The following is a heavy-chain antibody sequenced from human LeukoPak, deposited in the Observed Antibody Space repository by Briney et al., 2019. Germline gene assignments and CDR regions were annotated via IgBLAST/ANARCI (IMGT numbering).Heavy chain of an antibody. J-gene: IGHJ3*02. CDR3: AKVIVAVDDAFDI. CDR2: FSGSGGGT. V-gene: IGHV3-23*01. D-gene: IGHD5-12*01. Sequence: GGSLRLSCAASGFTFSTYAMSWVRQAPGKGLEWVSSFSGSGGGTYYADSVKGRFTISRDNSKNTLYLQMNSLRAEDTAVYYCAKVIVAVDDAFDIWGQGTMVTVSS. CDR1: GFTFSTYA.